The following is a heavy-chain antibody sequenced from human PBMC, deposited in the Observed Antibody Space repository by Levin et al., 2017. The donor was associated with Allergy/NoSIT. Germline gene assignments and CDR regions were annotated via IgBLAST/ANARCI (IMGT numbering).Heavy chain of an antibody. D-gene: IGHD2-8*01. V-gene: IGHV3-30*04. Sequence: GGSLRLSCAASGFSFSSYALHWVRQAPGKGLEWVAVMSFDGSNKFYADSVKGRFTISRDNSKNTLYLQMNSLRAEDTAVYYCARVYCSDGVCYHATYNYNGMDVWGQGTTVTVSS. CDR1: GFSFSSYA. J-gene: IGHJ6*02. CDR2: MSFDGSNK. CDR3: ARVYCSDGVCYHATYNYNGMDV.